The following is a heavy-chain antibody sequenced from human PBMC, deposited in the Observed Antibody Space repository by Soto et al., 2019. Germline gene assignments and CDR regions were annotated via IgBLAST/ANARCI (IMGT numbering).Heavy chain of an antibody. CDR1: GFTFAIHA. J-gene: IGHJ1*01. CDR3: ASWVRALGGTEYFRH. V-gene: IGHV3-23*01. CDR2: ISANGGSA. D-gene: IGHD7-27*01. Sequence: EAQLLESVGDLIQPGGSLTLSCAASGFTFAIHAMSWVSQAPGKGLEWVSGISANGGSANYADSVKGRCSLSRVNSKNTLCLQIDSRTVEDTAIFYCASWVRALGGTEYFRHWGQGTLVTVSS.